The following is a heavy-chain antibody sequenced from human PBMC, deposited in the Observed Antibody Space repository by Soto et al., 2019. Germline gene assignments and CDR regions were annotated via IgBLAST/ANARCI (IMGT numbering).Heavy chain of an antibody. V-gene: IGHV4-30-2*01. CDR2: IYHSGST. CDR1: GGSISSGGYS. D-gene: IGHD3-16*01. J-gene: IGHJ4*02. CDR3: ARLRSRYYFDY. Sequence: QLQLQESGSGLVKPSQTLSLTCAVSGGSISSGGYSWSWIRQPPGKGLEWIGYIYHSGSTYYNPSLKSRVTISVDRSKNQFSLKLSSVTAADTAVYYCARLRSRYYFDYWGQGTLVTVSS.